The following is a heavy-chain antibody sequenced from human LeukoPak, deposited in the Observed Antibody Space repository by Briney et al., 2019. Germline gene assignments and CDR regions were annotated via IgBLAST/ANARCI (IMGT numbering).Heavy chain of an antibody. CDR2: ISSSGTTI. V-gene: IGHV3-48*03. Sequence: GGSLRLSCAASGFTFTNYEMTWVRQAPGKGLEWVSYISSSGTTIYYADSVKGRFTISRDNAKNSLYLQMNSLRAEDTAVYYCARDNYDSSTPYYFDYWGQGTLVTVSS. D-gene: IGHD3-22*01. CDR1: GFTFTNYE. CDR3: ARDNYDSSTPYYFDY. J-gene: IGHJ4*02.